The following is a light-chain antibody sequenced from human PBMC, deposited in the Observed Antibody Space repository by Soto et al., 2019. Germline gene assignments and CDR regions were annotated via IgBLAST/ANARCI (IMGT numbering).Light chain of an antibody. J-gene: IGKJ5*01. CDR1: QSVSSSY. CDR2: GAS. CDR3: QQFDDSVT. Sequence: EIVLTQSPGTLSLSPGERATLSCRASQSVSSSYLAWYQQKPGQTPRLLIYGASSRATGIPDRFSGSGSGRDFTLTISGLEPEDFAVYYCQQFDDSVTFGQGTRLEIK. V-gene: IGKV3-20*01.